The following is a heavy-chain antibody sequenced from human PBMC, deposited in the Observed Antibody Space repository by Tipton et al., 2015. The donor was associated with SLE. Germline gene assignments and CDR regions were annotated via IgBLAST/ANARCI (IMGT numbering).Heavy chain of an antibody. J-gene: IGHJ3*02. CDR2: IYYSGST. CDR3: ARRRGKGYSSSRGAFDI. D-gene: IGHD6-13*01. V-gene: IGHV4-31*03. CDR1: GGSISSGGYY. Sequence: TLSLTCTVSGGSISSGGYYWSWIRQHPGKGLEWIGYIYYSGSTYYNPSLKSRVTISVDTSKNQFSLKLSSVTAADTAVYYCARRRGKGYSSSRGAFDIWGQGTMVTVSS.